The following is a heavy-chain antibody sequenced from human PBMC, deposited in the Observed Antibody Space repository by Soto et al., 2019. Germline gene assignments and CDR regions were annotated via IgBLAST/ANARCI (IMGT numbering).Heavy chain of an antibody. Sequence: QVQLQESGPGLVKPSETLSLTCTVSGGSISSYYWSWIRQPPGKGLEWIGYIYYSGSTNYNPPLKSRVTISVDTSKNQFSVKLSSVTAADTAVYYCARRYGSSFDYWGQGTLVTVSS. V-gene: IGHV4-59*08. D-gene: IGHD6-13*01. CDR1: GGSISSYY. CDR2: IYYSGST. J-gene: IGHJ4*02. CDR3: ARRYGSSFDY.